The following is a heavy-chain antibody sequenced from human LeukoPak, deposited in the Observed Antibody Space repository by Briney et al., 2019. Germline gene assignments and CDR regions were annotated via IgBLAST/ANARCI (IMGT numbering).Heavy chain of an antibody. V-gene: IGHV3-23*01. Sequence: GGSLRLSCAAAGFSISNYAMSWVRQAPGKGLEWVSSIGRSGDVTYYADSVEGRFTISRDDSKKMLFLQMSSLRAEDTAVYYCARDATLLWFGETLGGNFDYWGQGTLVTVSS. CDR1: GFSISNYA. D-gene: IGHD3-10*01. CDR2: IGRSGDVT. J-gene: IGHJ4*02. CDR3: ARDATLLWFGETLGGNFDY.